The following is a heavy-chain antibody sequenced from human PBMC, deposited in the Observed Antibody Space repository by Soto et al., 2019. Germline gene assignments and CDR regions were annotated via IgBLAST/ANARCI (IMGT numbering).Heavy chain of an antibody. Sequence: QVQLVQSGAEVKKPGASVKVSCKASGYTFTGYYMHWVRQAPGQGLEWMGWINPNSGGTNYAQKYKGWVTMTRDTSISTAYMELSRLRSDDTAVYYCARARWFGERYYYGMDVWGQGTTVTVSS. CDR3: ARARWFGERYYYGMDV. V-gene: IGHV1-2*04. J-gene: IGHJ6*02. CDR2: INPNSGGT. CDR1: GYTFTGYY. D-gene: IGHD3-10*01.